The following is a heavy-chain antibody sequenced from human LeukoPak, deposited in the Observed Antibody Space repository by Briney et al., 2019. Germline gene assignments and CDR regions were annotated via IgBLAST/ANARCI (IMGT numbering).Heavy chain of an antibody. CDR3: AKDSNYDSTFDI. Sequence: GGSLRLSCAASGFTFSSYWMSWVRQAPGKGLEWVSGISWNSGSIGYADSVKGRFTISRDNAKNSLYLQKNSLRAEDAVLYYCAKDSNYDSTFDIWGQGTMVTVSS. CDR2: ISWNSGSI. V-gene: IGHV3-9*01. D-gene: IGHD3-22*01. J-gene: IGHJ3*02. CDR1: GFTFSSYW.